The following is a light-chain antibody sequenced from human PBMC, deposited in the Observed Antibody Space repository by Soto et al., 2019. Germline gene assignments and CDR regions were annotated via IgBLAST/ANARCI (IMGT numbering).Light chain of an antibody. J-gene: IGKJ2*01. V-gene: IGKV3-20*01. CDR1: QSVSSSY. CDR2: GAS. Sequence: EIVLTQSPGTLSLSPGERATLSCRASQSVSSSYLAWYQQKPCQTPRLLIYGASSRDTGIPDRFSGSGSGTDFTLTISRLEPEDFAVYYCQQYGSSPPYTFGQGTKLEIK. CDR3: QQYGSSPPYT.